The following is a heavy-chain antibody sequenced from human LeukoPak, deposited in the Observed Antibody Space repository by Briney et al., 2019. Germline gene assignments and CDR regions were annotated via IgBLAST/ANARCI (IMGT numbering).Heavy chain of an antibody. CDR3: AKAVPGVLNAFDI. J-gene: IGHJ3*02. V-gene: IGHV4-39*07. Sequence: SETLSLTCIVSGDSIRGSSYYWAWVRQPPARGLDWIGSIYYTGTTYYNPSLKSRVTISLDTSKNQISLKLNSVTAADTALYYCAKAVPGVLNAFDIWGQGTMVTVSS. CDR1: GDSIRGSSYY. CDR2: IYYTGTT. D-gene: IGHD3-3*01.